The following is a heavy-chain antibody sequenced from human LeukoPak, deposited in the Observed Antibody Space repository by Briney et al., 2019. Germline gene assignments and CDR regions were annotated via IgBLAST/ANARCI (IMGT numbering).Heavy chain of an antibody. CDR3: ARGGSYSQTHDAFDI. CDR1: GGSFSGYY. CDR2: INRSGST. V-gene: IGHV4-34*01. D-gene: IGHD1-26*01. J-gene: IGHJ3*02. Sequence: PSETLSLTCAVYGGSFSGYYWSWIRQPPGKGLEWIGEINRSGSTNYNPSLKSRVTISVDTSKNQFSLKLSSVTAADTAVYYCARGGSYSQTHDAFDIWGQGTMVTVSS.